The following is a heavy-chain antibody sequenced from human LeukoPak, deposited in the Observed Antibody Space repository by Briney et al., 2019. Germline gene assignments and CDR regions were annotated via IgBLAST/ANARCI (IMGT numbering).Heavy chain of an antibody. J-gene: IGHJ4*02. CDR1: GGTFSSYA. CDR2: VDPEDGET. V-gene: IGHV1-69-2*01. CDR3: ALSRSSAYLVF. D-gene: IGHD3-22*01. Sequence: GASVKVSCKASGGTFSSYAISWVRQAPGQGLEWMGFVDPEDGETMFAEKFQGRVAITADTSKDIAYMDLSSLGSEDTAIYYCALSRSSAYLVFWGQGTLLTVSS.